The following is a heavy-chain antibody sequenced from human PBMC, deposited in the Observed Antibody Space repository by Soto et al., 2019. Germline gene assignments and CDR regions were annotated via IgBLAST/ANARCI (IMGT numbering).Heavy chain of an antibody. CDR1: GFAFSSYG. CDR2: ISYDGSNK. D-gene: IGHD6-13*01. Sequence: WGALRLSCAASGFAFSSYGMHWFRQAPGKGLEWVAVISYDGSNKYYADSVKGRFTISRDNSKNTLYLQMNSLRAEDTAVYYCAKDTTPAIAAAGSNFDYWGQGTLVTVSS. V-gene: IGHV3-30*18. J-gene: IGHJ4*02. CDR3: AKDTTPAIAAAGSNFDY.